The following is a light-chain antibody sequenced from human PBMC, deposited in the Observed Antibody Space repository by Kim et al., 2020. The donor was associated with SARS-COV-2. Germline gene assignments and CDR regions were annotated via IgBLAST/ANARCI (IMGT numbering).Light chain of an antibody. CDR2: RDN. Sequence: LSPGQTASITCSGDKLGDKYASWYQQKPGQSPVVVIFRDNRRPSGIPERFSGSNSGNTATLTISGTQAMDEADYYCQAWDSSIYVFGTGTKVTVL. V-gene: IGLV3-1*01. J-gene: IGLJ1*01. CDR1: KLGDKY. CDR3: QAWDSSIYV.